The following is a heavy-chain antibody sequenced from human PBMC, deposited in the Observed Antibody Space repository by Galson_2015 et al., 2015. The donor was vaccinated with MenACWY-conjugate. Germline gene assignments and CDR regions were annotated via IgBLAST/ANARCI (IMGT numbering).Heavy chain of an antibody. CDR3: AKDEASSWYDY. V-gene: IGHV1-46*01. Sequence: SVKVSCKASGYTFTKNYIHWVRQAPGQGLEWMGMINPNYGSTSYAQKFQDRVTFSRDTSTTTAYMELTSLTSDDTAVYYCAKDEASSWYDYGGQGTLVTVAS. CDR1: GYTFTKNY. J-gene: IGHJ4*02. CDR2: INPNYGST. D-gene: IGHD6-13*01.